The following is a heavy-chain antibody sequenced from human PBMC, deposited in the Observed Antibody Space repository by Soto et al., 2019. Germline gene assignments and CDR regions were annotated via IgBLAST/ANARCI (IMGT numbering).Heavy chain of an antibody. CDR3: AKDGDLYSGYFDY. V-gene: IGHV3-23*01. Sequence: GGSLRLSCAASGFIFNSYAMSWVRQAPGKGLEWVSTLTSTGGTYYADSVKGRFPISRDNSKNTLYLQMNNLRAEDTAVYYCAKDGDLYSGYFDYWGQGTLVTVSS. J-gene: IGHJ4*02. CDR1: GFIFNSYA. CDR2: LTSTGGT. D-gene: IGHD3-10*01.